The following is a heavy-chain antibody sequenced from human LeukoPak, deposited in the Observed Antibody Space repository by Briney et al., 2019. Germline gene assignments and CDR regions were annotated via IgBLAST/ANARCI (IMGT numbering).Heavy chain of an antibody. CDR1: GYTFTRYD. V-gene: IGHV1-8*01. CDR2: MNPNSCNT. CDR3: ARRFSGSGSPITY. D-gene: IGHD3-10*01. J-gene: IGHJ4*02. Sequence: ASVKVSCKASGYTFTRYDINGVRQATGQGLEWMGWMNPNSCNTGYAQKFQGRVTMTRNTSISTAYMKLSSLRSEDTAVYYCARRFSGSGSPITYWGQGTLVTVSS.